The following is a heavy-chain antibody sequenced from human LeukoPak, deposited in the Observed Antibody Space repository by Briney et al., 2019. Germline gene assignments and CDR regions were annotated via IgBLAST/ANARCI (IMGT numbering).Heavy chain of an antibody. V-gene: IGHV3-30*02. Sequence: PXGSLRLSCAASGFTFSSYGMHWVRQAPGKGLEWVAFIRYDGSNKYCADSVKGRFTISRDNSKNTLYLQMNSLRAEDTAVYYCAKDSGDFWSGYYTGIDAFDIWGQGTMVTVSS. CDR3: AKDSGDFWSGYYTGIDAFDI. D-gene: IGHD3-3*01. CDR2: IRYDGSNK. CDR1: GFTFSSYG. J-gene: IGHJ3*02.